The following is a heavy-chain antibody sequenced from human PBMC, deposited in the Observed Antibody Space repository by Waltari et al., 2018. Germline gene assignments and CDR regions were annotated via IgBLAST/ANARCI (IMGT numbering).Heavy chain of an antibody. CDR1: GFNVTNYY. D-gene: IGHD2-21*02. CDR2: IYSAVTA. J-gene: IGHJ4*02. CDR3: ARGNTASLDY. V-gene: IGHV3-53*01. Sequence: HLVESGGGLIQPGGSLRLSCAASGFNVTNYYMSWVRQAPGRGLECVSVIYSAVTAYYADSVKGRFTISRDTFRNTLYLQMDNLRPDDTAVYYCARGNTASLDYWGQGTLVTVSS.